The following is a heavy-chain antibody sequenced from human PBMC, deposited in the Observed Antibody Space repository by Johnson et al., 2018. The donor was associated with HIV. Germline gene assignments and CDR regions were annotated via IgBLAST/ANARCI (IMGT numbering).Heavy chain of an antibody. V-gene: IGHV3-7*05. Sequence: VQLVESGGHLVQPGGSLRLSCAASGFTFRSYWMSWVRQAPGKGLEWVANIKEDGSQKYSVDSVKGRFTISRDNAKNSVYLQMKSLRAEDTAVYYCARRSGYAFDIWGQGTMVTVSS. D-gene: IGHD5-24*01. CDR1: GFTFRSYW. CDR3: ARRSGYAFDI. CDR2: IKEDGSQK. J-gene: IGHJ3*02.